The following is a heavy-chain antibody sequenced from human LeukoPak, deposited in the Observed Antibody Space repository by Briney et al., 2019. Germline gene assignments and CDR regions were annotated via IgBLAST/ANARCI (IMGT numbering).Heavy chain of an antibody. V-gene: IGHV5-51*01. J-gene: IGHJ5*02. CDR3: ARHPDIVVVPAGNWFDP. CDR2: IYPGDSNT. D-gene: IGHD2-2*01. CDR1: GYSFSNYW. Sequence: GESLKISCKGSGYSFSNYWIGWVRQMPGKGLEWMGIIYPGDSNTRYSPSFQGQVTISADRSISTAYLQWSSLKASDTAIYYCARHPDIVVVPAGNWFDPWGQGTLVTVSS.